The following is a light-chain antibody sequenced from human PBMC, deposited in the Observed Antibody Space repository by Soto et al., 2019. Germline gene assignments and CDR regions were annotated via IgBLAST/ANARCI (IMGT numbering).Light chain of an antibody. CDR2: DVS. CDR3: SSYTSSSALVV. J-gene: IGLJ2*01. CDR1: SSDVGGYNY. V-gene: IGLV2-14*01. Sequence: QSALTQPASVSGSPGQSITISCTGTSSDVGGYNYVSWYQQHPGKAPQLIIYDVSNRPSEVSNRFSGSKSGNTASLTISGLHAEEEADYYCSSYTSSSALVVFGGGTKLTVL.